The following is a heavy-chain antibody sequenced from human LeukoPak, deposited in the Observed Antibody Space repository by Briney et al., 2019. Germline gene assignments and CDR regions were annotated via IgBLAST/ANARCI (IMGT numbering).Heavy chain of an antibody. Sequence: TGGSLRLSCAASGFTFDDYAMHWVRQAPGKGLEWVSRISWNSVSIGYADSVKGRFTISRDNARNSLYLQMNSLRAEDTAFYYCAKEGAWSSSGPFDYWGQGTLVTVSS. J-gene: IGHJ4*02. D-gene: IGHD3-22*01. CDR1: GFTFDDYA. CDR3: AKEGAWSSSGPFDY. CDR2: ISWNSVSI. V-gene: IGHV3-9*01.